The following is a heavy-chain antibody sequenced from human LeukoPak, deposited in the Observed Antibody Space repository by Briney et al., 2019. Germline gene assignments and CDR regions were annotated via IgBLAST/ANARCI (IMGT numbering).Heavy chain of an antibody. V-gene: IGHV4-38-2*01. Sequence: SETLSLTCAVSGFSISSGYYWDWIRQPPGKGLEWIGSIFRSGTTSYNPSLKSRVTISVDTSKNQFSLKLSSVTAADTAVYYCASSFRGAAMSYWGQGTLVTVSS. CDR3: ASSFRGAAMSY. CDR2: IFRSGTT. D-gene: IGHD2-2*01. CDR1: GFSISSGYY. J-gene: IGHJ4*02.